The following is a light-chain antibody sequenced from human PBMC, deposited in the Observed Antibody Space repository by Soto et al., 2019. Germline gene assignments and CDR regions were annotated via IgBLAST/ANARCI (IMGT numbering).Light chain of an antibody. CDR1: QTLKNVF. CDR3: QLYGASPT. V-gene: IGKV3-20*01. Sequence: EIVLTQSPGTLSLSPGERATLSCRASQTLKNVFLAWFQQKPGQSPRLLTYNIFTRAAGVPDRLSASGSGKDFTLTNRTLGPEDFAVYYCQLYGASPTFRGGTKVEIK. CDR2: NIF. J-gene: IGKJ4*01.